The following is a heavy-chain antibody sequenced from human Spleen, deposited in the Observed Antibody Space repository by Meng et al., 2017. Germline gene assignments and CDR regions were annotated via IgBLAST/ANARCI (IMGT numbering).Heavy chain of an antibody. D-gene: IGHD2-2*01. J-gene: IGHJ5*02. CDR1: GGSISSYY. Sequence: QVQLQEWGPGLVRPSETLSLNCSGSGGSISSYYWSWIRQPPGKGLEWIGYIYYSGSTDYNPSLKSRVTISVDMSRNQFSLKLSSVTAADTAVYYCVTHRASTSLFGPWGQGTLVTVSS. CDR3: VTHRASTSLFGP. V-gene: IGHV4-59*08. CDR2: IYYSGST.